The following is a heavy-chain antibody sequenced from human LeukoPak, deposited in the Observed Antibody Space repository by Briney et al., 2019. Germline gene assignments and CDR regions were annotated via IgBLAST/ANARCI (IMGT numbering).Heavy chain of an antibody. V-gene: IGHV1-69*13. CDR3: ASPLGSGYYTPFDY. D-gene: IGHD3-3*01. CDR1: GGTFSSYA. CDR2: IIPIFGTA. J-gene: IGHJ4*02. Sequence: GASVKVSCKASGGTFSSYAISWVRQAPGRGLEWMGGIIPIFGTANYAQKFQGRVTITADESTSTAYMELSSLRSEDTAVYYCASPLGSGYYTPFDYWGQGTLVTVSS.